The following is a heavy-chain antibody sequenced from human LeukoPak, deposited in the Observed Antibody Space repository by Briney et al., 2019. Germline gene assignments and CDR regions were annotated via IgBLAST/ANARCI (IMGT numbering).Heavy chain of an antibody. J-gene: IGHJ4*02. D-gene: IGHD3-10*01. CDR3: AGLGEAY. Sequence: SETLSLTCTVSGGSISSSSYYWGWIRQPPGKGLEWIVSIYYSGSTYYNPSLKSRVTISVDTSKNQFSLKLSSVTAADTAVYYCAGLGEAYWGQGTLVTVSS. V-gene: IGHV4-39*01. CDR2: IYYSGST. CDR1: GGSISSSSYY.